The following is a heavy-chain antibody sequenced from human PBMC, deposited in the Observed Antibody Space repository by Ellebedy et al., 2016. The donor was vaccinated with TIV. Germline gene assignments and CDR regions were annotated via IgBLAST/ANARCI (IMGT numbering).Heavy chain of an antibody. V-gene: IGHV1-8*01. Sequence: AASVKVSCKASGYTFTSYDINWVRLATGQGLEWMGWMNPNSGNTGYAQKFQGRVNMTRNTSITTAYMELSSLRSEDTAVYYCARGGHYYDSSGYLSMAFDIWGQGTMVSVSS. D-gene: IGHD3-22*01. CDR3: ARGGHYYDSSGYLSMAFDI. CDR1: GYTFTSYD. J-gene: IGHJ3*02. CDR2: MNPNSGNT.